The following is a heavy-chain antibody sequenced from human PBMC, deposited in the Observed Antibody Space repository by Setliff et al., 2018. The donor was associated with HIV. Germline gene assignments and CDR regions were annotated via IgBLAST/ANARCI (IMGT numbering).Heavy chain of an antibody. Sequence: ASVKVSCKLSRYTLTELSIHWVRQAPGKGLEWMANFDPEDGETFYAQKFQGRLTMTEDTSTDTAYMELSSLRSDDTAMYYCATDPGYSSTWYSESFQHWGQGTVVAVSS. CDR2: FDPEDGET. D-gene: IGHD6-13*01. CDR1: RYTLTELS. J-gene: IGHJ1*01. V-gene: IGHV1-24*01. CDR3: ATDPGYSSTWYSESFQH.